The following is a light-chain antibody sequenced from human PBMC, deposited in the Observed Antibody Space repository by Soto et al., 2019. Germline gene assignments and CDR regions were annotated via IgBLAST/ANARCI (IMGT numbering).Light chain of an antibody. CDR1: QNISSY. Sequence: IVLTQSPATLSLSPGKRATLSCRASQNISSYLIWYQQKPGQAPRLLIYDGSTRALGIPARFSGSESGTEFTLTISSLQSEDFAVYFCQQYDDWPITFGQGTRLEIK. V-gene: IGKV3-15*01. J-gene: IGKJ5*01. CDR2: DGS. CDR3: QQYDDWPIT.